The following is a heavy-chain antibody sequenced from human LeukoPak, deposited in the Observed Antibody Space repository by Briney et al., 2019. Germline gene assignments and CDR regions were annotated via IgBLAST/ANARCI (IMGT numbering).Heavy chain of an antibody. V-gene: IGHV4-34*01. J-gene: IGHJ6*03. D-gene: IGHD2-2*01. CDR2: INHSGST. CDR3: ARGEIVVVPAAIPYYYYYMDV. CDR1: GGSFSGYY. Sequence: SETLSLTCAVYGGSFSGYYWSWIRQPPGKGLEWIGEINHSGSTNYNPSLKSRVTISVDTSKNQFSLKLSSVTAADTAVYYCARGEIVVVPAAIPYYYYYMDVWGKGTTVTVPS.